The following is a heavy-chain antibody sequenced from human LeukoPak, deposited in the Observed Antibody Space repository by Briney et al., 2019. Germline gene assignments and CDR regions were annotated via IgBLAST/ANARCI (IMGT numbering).Heavy chain of an antibody. J-gene: IGHJ4*02. CDR2: IWYGESNK. D-gene: IGHD3-22*01. Sequence: PGRSLRLSCAACGFTFSSYGMLGVRQAPGKGLEWVAVIWYGESNKYYADSEKGRLTISRDNSEITVYPQMNSVRAEDTAVYYCARDLYDSSGPFDYWGQGTLVTVSS. CDR3: ARDLYDSSGPFDY. V-gene: IGHV3-33*01. CDR1: GFTFSSYG.